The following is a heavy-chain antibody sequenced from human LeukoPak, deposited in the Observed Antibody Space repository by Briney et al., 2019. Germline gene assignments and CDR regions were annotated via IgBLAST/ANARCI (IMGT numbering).Heavy chain of an antibody. D-gene: IGHD3-22*01. Sequence: PSETLSLTCTVSGGSINSSYWTWIRQPPGKRLEWIGYMSYSGSTTCNPPFESRVTISRDTSTNQFSLNLNSVTAADTAVYYCARHVPWSENSGYYFFDSWGQEPWSPSPQ. CDR1: GGSINSSY. CDR2: MSYSGST. CDR3: ARHVPWSENSGYYFFDS. V-gene: IGHV4-59*08. J-gene: IGHJ4*01.